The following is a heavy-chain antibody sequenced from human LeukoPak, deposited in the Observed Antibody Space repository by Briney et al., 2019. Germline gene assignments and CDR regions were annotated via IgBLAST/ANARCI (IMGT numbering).Heavy chain of an antibody. CDR3: ARVREQWLGGGDY. J-gene: IGHJ4*02. D-gene: IGHD6-19*01. V-gene: IGHV1-8*01. CDR2: MNPNSGNT. CDR1: GYTFTSYD. Sequence: ASVKVSCKASGYTFTSYDINRVRQATGQGLEWMGWMNPNSGNTGYAQKFQGRVTMTRNTSISTAYMELSSLRSEDTAVYYCARVREQWLGGGDYWGQGTLVTVSS.